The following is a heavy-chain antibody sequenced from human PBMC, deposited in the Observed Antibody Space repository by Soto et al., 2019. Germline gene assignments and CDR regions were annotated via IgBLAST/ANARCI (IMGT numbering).Heavy chain of an antibody. D-gene: IGHD2-2*02. J-gene: IGHJ4*02. CDR2: IYYSGST. CDR3: ARVYGGAFDY. CDR1: GGSISSYY. Sequence: QVQLQESGPGLVKPSETLSLTCTVSGGSISSYYWSWIRQPPGKGLEWIGYIYYSGSTNYNPSLKCRATISVDTSKNQFSLKLSSVTAADTAVYYCARVYGGAFDYWGQGTLVTVSS. V-gene: IGHV4-59*01.